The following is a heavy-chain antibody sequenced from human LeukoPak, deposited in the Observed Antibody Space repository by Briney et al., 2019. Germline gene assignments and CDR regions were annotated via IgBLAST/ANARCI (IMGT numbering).Heavy chain of an antibody. J-gene: IGHJ4*02. CDR2: IYYSGST. CDR1: GGSISSYY. CDR3: ARHRYYYDSSGYQGPLFDY. V-gene: IGHV4-59*08. D-gene: IGHD3-22*01. Sequence: SETLSLTCTVSGGSISSYYWSWIRQPPGKGLEWIGYIYYSGSTNYNPSLKSRVTISVDTSKNQFSLKLSSVTAADTAVYYCARHRYYYDSSGYQGPLFDYWGQGALVTVSS.